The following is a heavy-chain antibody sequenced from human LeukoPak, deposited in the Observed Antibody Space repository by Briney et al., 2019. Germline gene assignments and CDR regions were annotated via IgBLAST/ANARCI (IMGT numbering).Heavy chain of an antibody. CDR2: INPNTGAT. V-gene: IGHV1-2*02. D-gene: IGHD6-19*01. J-gene: IGHJ4*02. Sequence: ASVKVSCNPSGYTFTGYYLHWVRQAPGQGLEWMGWINPNTGATIYAEKFQGRVTMTRDTSIDTAYMEMRSLRSDDTAVYYCARDRVGSGWPRPWYFDFWGQGTLITVSS. CDR3: ARDRVGSGWPRPWYFDF. CDR1: GYTFTGYY.